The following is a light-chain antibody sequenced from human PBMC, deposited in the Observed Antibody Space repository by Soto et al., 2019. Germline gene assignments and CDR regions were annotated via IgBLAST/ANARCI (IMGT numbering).Light chain of an antibody. CDR1: QSISSW. CDR3: QQYNSYPYT. CDR2: DAS. J-gene: IGKJ2*01. Sequence: DIQMTQSPSTLSASVGDRVTITCRASQSISSWLAWYQQKPGKAPKLLIYDASSLESGVPARFSGSGSGTEFTLTISSLQPDYFATYYCQQYNSYPYTFGQGTKLEIK. V-gene: IGKV1-5*01.